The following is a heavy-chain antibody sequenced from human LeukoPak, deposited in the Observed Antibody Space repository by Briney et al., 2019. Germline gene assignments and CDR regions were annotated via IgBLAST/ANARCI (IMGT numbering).Heavy chain of an antibody. J-gene: IGHJ4*02. CDR3: AKNIGGLDY. CDR2: ISYDGSNK. CDR1: GFTFSSYA. D-gene: IGHD3-10*01. V-gene: IGHV3-30*04. Sequence: PGRSLRLSCAASGFTFSSYAMHWVRQAPGKGLEWVAVISYDGSNKYYADSVKGRFTISRDNSKNTLYLQMNSLRAEDTAVYYCAKNIGGLDYWGQGTLVTVSS.